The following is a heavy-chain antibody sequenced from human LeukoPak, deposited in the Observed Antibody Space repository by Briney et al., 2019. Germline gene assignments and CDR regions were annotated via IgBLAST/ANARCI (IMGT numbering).Heavy chain of an antibody. J-gene: IGHJ4*02. CDR3: AKSVSGIRSSGWYEGVSDY. Sequence: KAGGSLRLSCAASGFTFSSYSMNWVRQAPGKGLEWVSSISSSSSYIYYADSVKGRFTISRDNAKNSLYLQMNSLRAEDTAVYYCAKSVSGIRSSGWYEGVSDYWGQGTLVTVSS. V-gene: IGHV3-21*01. CDR2: ISSSSSYI. D-gene: IGHD6-19*01. CDR1: GFTFSSYS.